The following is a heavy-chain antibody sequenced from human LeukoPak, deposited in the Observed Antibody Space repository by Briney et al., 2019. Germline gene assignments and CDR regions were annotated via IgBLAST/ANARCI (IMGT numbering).Heavy chain of an antibody. CDR3: ARLGGVTMN. CDR2: IYYSGST. V-gene: IGHV4-39*01. CDR1: GGSISSSSYY. J-gene: IGHJ4*02. Sequence: SETLSLTCTVSGGSISSSSYYWGWIRQPPGKGLEWIGSIYYSGSTYYNPSLKSRVTISVDTSKNQFSLKLSSVTAADTAVYYCARLGGVTMNWGQGTLVTVSS. D-gene: IGHD4-17*01.